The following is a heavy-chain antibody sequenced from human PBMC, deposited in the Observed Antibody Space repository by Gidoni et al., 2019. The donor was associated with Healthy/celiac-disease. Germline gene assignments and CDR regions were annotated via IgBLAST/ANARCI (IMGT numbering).Heavy chain of an antibody. J-gene: IGHJ4*02. CDR2: ISYDGSNK. CDR3: AKDLTGTLFDY. D-gene: IGHD1-7*01. CDR1: GFTFSTYG. Sequence: QVQLVESGGGVVQPGRSLRLPCAASGFTFSTYGMHWVRQAPGKGLEWVAVISYDGSNKYYADSVKGRFTISRDNSKNTLYLQMNSLRAEDTAVYYCAKDLTGTLFDYWGQGTLVTVSS. V-gene: IGHV3-30*18.